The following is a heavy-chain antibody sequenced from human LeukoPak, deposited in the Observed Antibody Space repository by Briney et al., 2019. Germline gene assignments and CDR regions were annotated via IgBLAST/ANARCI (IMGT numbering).Heavy chain of an antibody. V-gene: IGHV3-7*05. CDR3: TRAGGYYYDSSGYYYAEEYYFDY. CDR1: AFTFRSFW. D-gene: IGHD3-22*01. Sequence: GGSLRLSCAASAFTFRSFWMSWVRQAPGKGLEWVANIKQDGSEKYYVDSVKGRFTISRDNAKNSLFLQMNSLRAEDTAVYYCTRAGGYYYDSSGYYYAEEYYFDYWGQGTLVTVSS. CDR2: IKQDGSEK. J-gene: IGHJ4*02.